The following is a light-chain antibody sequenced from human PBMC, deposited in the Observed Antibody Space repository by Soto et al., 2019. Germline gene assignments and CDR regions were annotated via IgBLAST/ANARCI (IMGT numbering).Light chain of an antibody. J-gene: IGKJ5*01. Sequence: EIVLTQSPGTLSLSPGESATLSCRASQSISTYLAWYQQKPGQAPRLLISDASKRAPGVPARFSGSGSGTDFPLTISTLEPDDFVVYYCLHRSDWPPGNTFGHGTRLDIK. CDR1: QSISTY. V-gene: IGKV3-11*01. CDR3: LHRSDWPPGNT. CDR2: DAS.